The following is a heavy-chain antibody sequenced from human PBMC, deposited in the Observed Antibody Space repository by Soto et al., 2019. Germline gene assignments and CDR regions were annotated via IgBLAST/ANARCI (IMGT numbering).Heavy chain of an antibody. CDR1: SGSVSSGFYY. V-gene: IGHV4-61*01. D-gene: IGHD3-3*01. Sequence: SETLSLTCTVSSGSVSSGFYYWTWIRQPPGKGLEWIGDIYYSGSTNYNPSVESRVTISVDTSKNQFSLKVTSVTAADTAVYYCAGITIFGVPLKDYWRQRTLVTVPS. J-gene: IGHJ4*02. CDR3: AGITIFGVPLKDY. CDR2: IYYSGST.